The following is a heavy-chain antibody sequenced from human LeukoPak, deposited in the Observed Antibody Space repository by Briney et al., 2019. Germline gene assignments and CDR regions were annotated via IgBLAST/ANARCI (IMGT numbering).Heavy chain of an antibody. CDR3: AKDLYLYYMDV. CDR2: IKQDGSEK. D-gene: IGHD2-21*01. V-gene: IGHV3-7*01. CDR1: GFTFSSYW. Sequence: PGGSLRLSCAASGFTFSSYWMSWVRQAPGKGLEWVANIKQDGSEKYYVDSVKGRFTISRDNAKNSLYLQMNSLRAEDTAVYYCAKDLYLYYMDVWGKGTTVTVSS. J-gene: IGHJ6*03.